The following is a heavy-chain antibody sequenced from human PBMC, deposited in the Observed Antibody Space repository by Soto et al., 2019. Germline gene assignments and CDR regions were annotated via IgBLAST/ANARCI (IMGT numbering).Heavy chain of an antibody. CDR2: IDDSENT. CDR3: ARLSGSYYLLPDY. V-gene: IGHV4-31*03. D-gene: IGHD1-26*01. J-gene: IGHJ4*02. Sequence: QVQLQESGPRLVKPSQTLSLTCIVSGGSISSGGHSWSWIRQHPGKGLEWIGYIDDSENTYYNPSLKSRLSMSVDTSMSQFSLNLSSVTAADTAVYYCARLSGSYYLLPDYWGQGTLVTVSS. CDR1: GGSISSGGHS.